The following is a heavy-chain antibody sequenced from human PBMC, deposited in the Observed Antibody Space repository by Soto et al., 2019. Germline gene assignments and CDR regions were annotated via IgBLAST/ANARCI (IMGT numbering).Heavy chain of an antibody. J-gene: IGHJ4*02. Sequence: QVQLVESGEGVAQLGRSLRLSGAPSGFTLSTYAMHWAAQAPGKGLEWVAVISYDGSNKYYADSVKGRFTISRDNSKNTLYLQMNSLRAEDTAVYYCARDDGYSYGYLAYWGQGTLVTVSS. CDR2: ISYDGSNK. CDR1: GFTLSTYA. D-gene: IGHD5-18*01. CDR3: ARDDGYSYGYLAY. V-gene: IGHV3-30-3*01.